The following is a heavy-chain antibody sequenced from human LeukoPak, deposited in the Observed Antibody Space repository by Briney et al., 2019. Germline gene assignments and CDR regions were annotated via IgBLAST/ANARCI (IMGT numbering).Heavy chain of an antibody. CDR1: GFTFSTCS. J-gene: IGHJ4*02. CDR3: ATDRGGYFDL. CDR2: ISSSGSTM. V-gene: IGHV3-48*01. D-gene: IGHD2-15*01. Sequence: GGSLRLSCAASGFTFSTCSMNWVRQAPGKGLEWVSDISSSGSTMYYADSVKGRFTISRDNAKNSLYLQMNSLRAENTAVYYCATDRGGYFDLWGQGTLATVSS.